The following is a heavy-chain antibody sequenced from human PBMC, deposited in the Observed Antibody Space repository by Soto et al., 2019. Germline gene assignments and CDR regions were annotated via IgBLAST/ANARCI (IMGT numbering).Heavy chain of an antibody. D-gene: IGHD2-15*01. CDR3: ARDGCSGGSCYPEYYFDY. CDR2: INPNSGGT. V-gene: IGHV1-2*04. J-gene: IGHJ4*02. Sequence: EASVKXSCKASGYTFTNFGISWVRQAPGQGLEWMGWINPNSGGTNYAQKFQGWVTMTRDTSISTAYMELSRLRSDDTAVYYCARDGCSGGSCYPEYYFDYWGQGTLVTVSS. CDR1: GYTFTNFG.